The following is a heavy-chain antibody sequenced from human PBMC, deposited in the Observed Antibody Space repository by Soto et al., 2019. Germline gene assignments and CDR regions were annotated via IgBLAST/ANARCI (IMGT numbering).Heavy chain of an antibody. CDR1: GFTFRSYG. J-gene: IGHJ4*02. CDR3: ARDRGDCPGGHCYSHFDL. CDR2: IWSDGSRK. Sequence: QGQLVESGGGLVQPGTSLRLSCAASGFTFRSYGMQWVRQAPGKGLEWVAVIWSDGSRKYYAASVEGRATISRDNSDNTLYLQMDSLRVEDTALYFCARDRGDCPGGHCYSHFDLWGRGSLVTVSS. D-gene: IGHD2-21*02. V-gene: IGHV3-33*01.